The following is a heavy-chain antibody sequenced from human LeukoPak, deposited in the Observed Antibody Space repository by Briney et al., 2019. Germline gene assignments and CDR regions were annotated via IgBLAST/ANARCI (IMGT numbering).Heavy chain of an antibody. CDR2: ISYDGSNK. J-gene: IGHJ6*02. Sequence: GGSLRLSCAASGFTFSSYGMHWVRQAPGKGLEWVAVISYDGSNKYYADSVKGRFTISRDNSKNTLYLQMNSLRAEDTAVYYCAKTHSYPNYRDLYYYCGMDVWGQGTTVTVSS. CDR1: GFTFSSYG. CDR3: AKTHSYPNYRDLYYYCGMDV. D-gene: IGHD5-24*01. V-gene: IGHV3-30*18.